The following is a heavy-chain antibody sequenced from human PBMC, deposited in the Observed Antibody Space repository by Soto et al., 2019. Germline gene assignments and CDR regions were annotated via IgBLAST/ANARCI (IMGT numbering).Heavy chain of an antibody. J-gene: IGHJ5*01. CDR2: IIPMFGTT. Sequence: QVQLVQSGAEVRKPGSSVKVSCKASGGTFSRYAINWVRQAPGQGLEWMGGIIPMFGTTNYAQKFKGRVTITADESTSTVYMELNTLRSEDAAVYYCARASIHGSSWYFWFDPWGQGPLVTVSS. CDR3: ARASIHGSSWYFWFDP. V-gene: IGHV1-69*01. CDR1: GGTFSRYA. D-gene: IGHD6-13*01.